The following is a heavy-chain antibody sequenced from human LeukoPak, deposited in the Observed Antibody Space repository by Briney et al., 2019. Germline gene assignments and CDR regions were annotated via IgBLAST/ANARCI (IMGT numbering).Heavy chain of an antibody. CDR3: VRGALPGDNWYFDL. CDR2: FGSAGDT. Sequence: PGGSLRLSCATSGFPFIAYDMHWVRHAPGKGLEWVSAFGSAGDTYYPGAVKGRFIISRDYATNSLFLQMNSLRAGDTAVYYCVRGALPGDNWYFDLWGRGTLVIVSS. J-gene: IGHJ2*01. V-gene: IGHV3-13*01. CDR1: GFPFIAYD.